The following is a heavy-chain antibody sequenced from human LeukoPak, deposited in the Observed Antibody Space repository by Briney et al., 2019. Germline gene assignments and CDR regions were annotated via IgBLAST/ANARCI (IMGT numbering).Heavy chain of an antibody. D-gene: IGHD3-10*01. CDR3: ARSMVRGVIISFRYYGMDV. J-gene: IGHJ6*04. CDR2: ISSSGSTI. Sequence: GGSLRLSCAASGFTFSSYEMNWVRQAPGKGLEGVSYISSSGSTIYYADSVKGRFTISRDNAKNSLYLQMNSLRAEDTAVYYCARSMVRGVIISFRYYGMDVWGKGTTVTVSS. CDR1: GFTFSSYE. V-gene: IGHV3-48*03.